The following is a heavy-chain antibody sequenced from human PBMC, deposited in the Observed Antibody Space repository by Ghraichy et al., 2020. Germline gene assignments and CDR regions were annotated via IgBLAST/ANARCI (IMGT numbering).Heavy chain of an antibody. Sequence: GESLRLSCAASGFTFSSYAMSWVRQAPGKGLEWVSAISGFGGSTYYADSVKGRFTISRDNSKNTLYLQMNSLRAEDTAVYYCAKDTRIAAAGTSTYWYFDLWGRGTLVTVSS. CDR2: ISGFGGST. J-gene: IGHJ2*01. V-gene: IGHV3-23*01. CDR1: GFTFSSYA. D-gene: IGHD6-13*01. CDR3: AKDTRIAAAGTSTYWYFDL.